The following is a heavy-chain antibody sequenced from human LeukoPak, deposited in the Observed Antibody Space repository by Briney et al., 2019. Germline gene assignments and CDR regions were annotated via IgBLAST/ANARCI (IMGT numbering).Heavy chain of an antibody. CDR1: GGSISSYY. Sequence: SETLSLTCTVSGGSISSYYWSWIRQPPGKGLEWIGYIYDSGSTNYNPSLKSRVTISVDTSKNQYSLKLSSVTAADTAVYYCARGIVVVGTWGFDYWGQGTLVTVSS. CDR3: ARGIVVVGTWGFDY. CDR2: IYDSGST. J-gene: IGHJ4*02. V-gene: IGHV4-59*08. D-gene: IGHD2-15*01.